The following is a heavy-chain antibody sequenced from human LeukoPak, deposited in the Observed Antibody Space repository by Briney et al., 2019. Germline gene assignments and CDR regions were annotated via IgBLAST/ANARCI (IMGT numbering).Heavy chain of an antibody. D-gene: IGHD3-10*01. CDR1: GFTVSSNF. CDR3: ARGGDSLHY. CDR2: IYSGGST. Sequence: QPGGSLRLSCAASGFTVSSNFMTWVRQAPGKGLEWVSVIYSGGSTYYADSAKDRFTISRDNSKNMLYLQMNSLRAEDTAVYYCARGGDSLHYWGQGTLVTVSS. J-gene: IGHJ4*02. V-gene: IGHV3-66*01.